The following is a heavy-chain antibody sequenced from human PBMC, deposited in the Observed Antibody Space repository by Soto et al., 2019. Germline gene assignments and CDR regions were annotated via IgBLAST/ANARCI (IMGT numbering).Heavy chain of an antibody. D-gene: IGHD6-19*01. CDR3: ARRRIGLGGGWAISYFDY. CDR2: IYWDDDK. CDR1: GFSLNSGGVG. Sequence: QSTLKASGPTVVKPTQTLTLTSSLSGFSLNSGGVGVGWIRHPTGKALEWLAVIYWDDDKRCNQSLRDRLTINRDASDDQVVLTVTNMDPVDTGTYYCARRRIGLGGGWAISYFDYWGQGTLV. J-gene: IGHJ4*02. V-gene: IGHV2-5*02.